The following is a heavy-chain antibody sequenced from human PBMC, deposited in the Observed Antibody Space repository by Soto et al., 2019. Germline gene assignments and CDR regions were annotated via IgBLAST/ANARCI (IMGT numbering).Heavy chain of an antibody. Sequence: QLQLQESGPGLVKPSETLSLTCTVSGGSISSSSYYWGWIRQPRGKGLEWIGSIYYSGSTYYNPSLKSRVTRSVDSSKNQFSLKLSSVTAANTAMYSCARRTYYDFLSGSPYRSSGYFDIWGRGTLVTVSS. J-gene: IGHJ2*01. D-gene: IGHD3-3*01. V-gene: IGHV4-39*01. CDR3: ARRTYYDFLSGSPYRSSGYFDI. CDR1: GGSISSSSYY. CDR2: IYYSGST.